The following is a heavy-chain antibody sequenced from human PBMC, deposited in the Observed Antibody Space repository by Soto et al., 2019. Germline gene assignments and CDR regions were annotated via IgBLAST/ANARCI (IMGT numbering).Heavy chain of an antibody. CDR1: GFTFSRFA. Sequence: EVRLVESGGGLVQPGGSLRLSCAASGFTFSRFALHWVRQAPGKGLEWISYISSSGSTAYYASSVEGRFTISRDNANNSVYLQLDSLRAEDTALYYCTRAAWFPYLSFYWGQGALVTVSS. CDR2: ISSSGSTA. D-gene: IGHD3-10*01. CDR3: TRAAWFPYLSFY. V-gene: IGHV3-48*03. J-gene: IGHJ4*02.